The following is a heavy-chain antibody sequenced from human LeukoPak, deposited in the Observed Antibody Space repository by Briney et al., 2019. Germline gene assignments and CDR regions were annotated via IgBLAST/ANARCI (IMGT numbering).Heavy chain of an antibody. J-gene: IGHJ3*02. CDR2: INPSSGGT. V-gene: IGHV1-46*01. CDR3: ARDGLYCTNGVCSSDI. D-gene: IGHD2-8*01. Sequence: ASVKVSCKASGYTFTRHYMNWVRQAPGQGLEWMGKINPSSGGTGYAQKFQGRVTMTRDTSTSTVYMELTSLRSEDTAVYYCARDGLYCTNGVCSSDIWGQGTLVTVSS. CDR1: GYTFTRHY.